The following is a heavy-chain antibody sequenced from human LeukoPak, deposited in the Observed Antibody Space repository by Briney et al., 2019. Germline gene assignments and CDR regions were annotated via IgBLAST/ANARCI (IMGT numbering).Heavy chain of an antibody. D-gene: IGHD1-26*01. J-gene: IGHJ4*02. CDR3: ARQYTGSYRHFVS. CDR2: LYLTVRT. Sequence: SETLSLTCTVSRGYINDDYWNWIRQPPGKGLEWIGYLYLTVRTKYNPSLKSRATISIETSRKEVSLTLTSVTAADTAVYFCARQYTGSYRHFVSWGQGTLVTVSS. V-gene: IGHV4-59*08. CDR1: RGYINDDY.